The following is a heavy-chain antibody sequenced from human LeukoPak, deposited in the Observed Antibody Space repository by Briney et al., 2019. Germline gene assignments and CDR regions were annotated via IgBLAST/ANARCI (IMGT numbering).Heavy chain of an antibody. CDR2: IFPADSDT. D-gene: IGHD2-2*01. V-gene: IGHV5-51*01. Sequence: GESLKISCKGPGYNFPTYWIGWVRQMPGKGREWMGIIFPADSDTKYSPSFQGQVSISADKSISTAHLMLSSLKASDTGMYYCARRSYCYSTSCYGYWFDSWGQGTLVTVSS. CDR3: ARRSYCYSTSCYGYWFDS. CDR1: GYNFPTYW. J-gene: IGHJ5*01.